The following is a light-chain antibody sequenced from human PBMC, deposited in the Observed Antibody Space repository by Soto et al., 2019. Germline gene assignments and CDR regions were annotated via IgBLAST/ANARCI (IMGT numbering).Light chain of an antibody. Sequence: NVLTQSPGTMALFPGQRATLSCRASQSVSSYLAWYPQKPGQAPRLLIYDASNRATGIPARFSGSGCGTDFTLTISSLEPEDFAVYYCQQRSNWPPWTFGQGTKVDIK. CDR1: QSVSSY. CDR3: QQRSNWPPWT. CDR2: DAS. J-gene: IGKJ1*01. V-gene: IGKV3-11*01.